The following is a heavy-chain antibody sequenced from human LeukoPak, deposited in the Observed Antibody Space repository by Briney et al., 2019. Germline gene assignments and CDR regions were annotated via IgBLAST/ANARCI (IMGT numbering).Heavy chain of an antibody. Sequence: PAGTLRVSCAASGFTFSSYSMNWVRQAPGKGLEWVSYISSSSSTIYYADSVKGRFTISRDNAKNSLYLQMNSLRDEDTAVYYCARGPYSNSWFDPWGQGTLVTVSS. CDR2: ISSSSSTI. CDR1: GFTFSSYS. D-gene: IGHD4-11*01. CDR3: ARGPYSNSWFDP. J-gene: IGHJ5*02. V-gene: IGHV3-48*02.